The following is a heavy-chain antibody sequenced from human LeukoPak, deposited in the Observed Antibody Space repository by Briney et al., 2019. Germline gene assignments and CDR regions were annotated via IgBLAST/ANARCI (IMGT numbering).Heavy chain of an antibody. CDR2: IYTSGST. CDR1: GGSISSYY. CDR3: AREPQYCSSTSCYLVMWFDP. Sequence: PSETLSLTCTVSGGSISSYYWSWIRQPAGKGLEWIGRIYTSGSTDYNPSLKSRVTMSVDTSKNQFSQKLSSVTAADTAVYYCAREPQYCSSTSCYLVMWFDPWGQGTLGTVSS. V-gene: IGHV4-4*07. J-gene: IGHJ5*02. D-gene: IGHD2-2*01.